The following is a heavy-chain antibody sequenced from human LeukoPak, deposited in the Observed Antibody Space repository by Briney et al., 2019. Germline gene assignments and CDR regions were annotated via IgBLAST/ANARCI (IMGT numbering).Heavy chain of an antibody. CDR1: RFTFSSYE. V-gene: IGHV3-48*03. D-gene: IGHD3-22*01. J-gene: IGHJ4*02. Sequence: GGFLRLSCAASRFTFSSYEMNWVRQAPGKGLDCVAYISSSGSSIYYADSVKGRFTISRDNAKNSLYLQMSSLRAEDTAAYYCARGGFYDRSGYSDYWGQGTLVTVSS. CDR3: ARGGFYDRSGYSDY. CDR2: ISSSGSSI.